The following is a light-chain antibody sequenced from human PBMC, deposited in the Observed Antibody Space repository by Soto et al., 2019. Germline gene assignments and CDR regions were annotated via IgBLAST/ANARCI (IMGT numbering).Light chain of an antibody. V-gene: IGKV1-5*01. J-gene: IGKJ4*01. CDR3: QQYNSYSSVT. CDR2: DAS. Sequence: DLQMTQSPSTLSASVGDRVTITCRASQSVNNWLAWYQQKPGKAPKLLIFDASTLEGGVPARFSGSGSGTEFTLTISSLQPDDFSTYYCQQYNSYSSVTFGGGTKVEIK. CDR1: QSVNNW.